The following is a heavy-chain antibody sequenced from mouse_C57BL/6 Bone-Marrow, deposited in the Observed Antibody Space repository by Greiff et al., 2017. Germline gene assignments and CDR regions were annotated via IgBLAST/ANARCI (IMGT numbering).Heavy chain of an antibody. J-gene: IGHJ3*01. CDR3: TRIAY. Sequence: EVKLMESGAELVRPGASVKLSCTASGFNIKDDYMHWVKQRPEQGLEWIGWIDPENGDTEYASKFQGKATITVDTSSNTAYLQLSSLTSVDTAVYYCTRIAYWGQGTLVTVSA. CDR1: GFNIKDDY. CDR2: IDPENGDT. V-gene: IGHV14-4*01.